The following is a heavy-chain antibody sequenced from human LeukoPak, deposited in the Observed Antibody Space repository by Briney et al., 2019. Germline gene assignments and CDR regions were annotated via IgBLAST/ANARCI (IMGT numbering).Heavy chain of an antibody. J-gene: IGHJ4*02. CDR3: AKDRMVGATADNHFDF. CDR2: IRYDGSDK. D-gene: IGHD1-26*01. CDR1: EFIFSSYG. Sequence: GGSLRLSCAASEFIFSSYGMHWVRQAPGKGLEWVAFIRYDGSDKYYADSVKGRFTISRDNSKNTLYLQMNSLRAEDTAVYYCAKDRMVGATADNHFDFWDQGTLVTVSS. V-gene: IGHV3-30*02.